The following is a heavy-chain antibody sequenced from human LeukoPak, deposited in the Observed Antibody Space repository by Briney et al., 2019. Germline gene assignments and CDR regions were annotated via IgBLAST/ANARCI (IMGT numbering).Heavy chain of an antibody. J-gene: IGHJ5*02. CDR2: ISAYNGNT. CDR1: GYTFTSYG. CDR3: ARRLGYCSGGSCYSRWFDP. D-gene: IGHD2-15*01. Sequence: GASVKVSCKASGYTFTSYGISWVRQAPGQGLEWMGWISAYNGNTNYAQKLQGRVTMTTDTSTSTAYMELRSLRSDGTAVYYCARRLGYCSGGSCYSRWFDPWGQGTLVTVSS. V-gene: IGHV1-18*01.